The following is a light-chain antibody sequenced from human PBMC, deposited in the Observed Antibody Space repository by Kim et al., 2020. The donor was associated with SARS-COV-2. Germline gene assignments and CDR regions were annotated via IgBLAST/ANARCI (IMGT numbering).Light chain of an antibody. CDR1: KLGDKY. Sequence: SYELTQPPSVSVSPGQTASITCSGDKLGDKYACWYQQKPGQSPVLVIYQDSKRPSGIPERFSGSNSGNTATLTISGTQAMDEADYYCQAWDSSCVFGGG. J-gene: IGLJ3*02. CDR2: QDS. CDR3: QAWDSSCV. V-gene: IGLV3-1*01.